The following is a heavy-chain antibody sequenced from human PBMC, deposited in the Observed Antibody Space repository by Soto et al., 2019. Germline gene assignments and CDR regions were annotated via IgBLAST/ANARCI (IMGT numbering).Heavy chain of an antibody. CDR1: GYTFTSYD. J-gene: IGHJ6*03. Sequence: ASVNVSCKASGYTFTSYDINWVRQATGQGLEWMGWMNPNGGNTGYAQKFQGRVTMTRNTSISTAYMELSSLRSEDTAVYYCARLELQEDYYYMDVWGKGTTVTVSS. CDR3: ARLELQEDYYYMDV. D-gene: IGHD1-7*01. V-gene: IGHV1-8*01. CDR2: MNPNGGNT.